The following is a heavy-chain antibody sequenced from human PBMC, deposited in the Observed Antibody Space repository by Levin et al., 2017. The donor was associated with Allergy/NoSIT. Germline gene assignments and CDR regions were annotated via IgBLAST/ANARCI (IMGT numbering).Heavy chain of an antibody. CDR1: GFTFNNYA. CDR2: MSGIGGST. J-gene: IGHJ3*02. CDR3: AKYFQAGSYSDAFDI. Sequence: PGGSLRLSCAASGFTFNNYAMTWVRQVPGKGLEWVSTMSGIGGSTYYADSVKGRFTISRDNSKNTLYLQTNSLRAEDTAVYYCAKYFQAGSYSDAFDIWGQGTMVTVSS. V-gene: IGHV3-23*01. D-gene: IGHD1-26*01.